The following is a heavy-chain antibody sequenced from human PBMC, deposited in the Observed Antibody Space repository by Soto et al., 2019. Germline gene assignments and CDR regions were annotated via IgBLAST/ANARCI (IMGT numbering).Heavy chain of an antibody. Sequence: GSLRLSCAASGFTFSSYAMSWVRQAPGKGLEWVSSISGSDGRTSYADSVKGRFTISRDNSKNTLFLQMNSLTAADTAVYYCAKFRDWNYSNWFDPWGQGTLVTVSS. J-gene: IGHJ5*02. CDR3: AKFRDWNYSNWFDP. D-gene: IGHD1-7*01. V-gene: IGHV3-23*01. CDR1: GFTFSSYA. CDR2: ISGSDGRT.